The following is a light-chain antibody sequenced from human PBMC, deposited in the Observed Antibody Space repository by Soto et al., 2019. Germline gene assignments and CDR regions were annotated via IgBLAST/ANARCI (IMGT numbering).Light chain of an antibody. CDR1: QTIRSNY. CDR3: QQYGRSPWT. J-gene: IGKJ1*01. V-gene: IGKV3-20*01. CDR2: GAS. Sequence: ETVLTQSPGTLSLSPGERATLSCRASQTIRSNYLAWYRQTPGQAPRLLIYGASNRATGIADRFSGSGSGTDLTLIISRLEPEDFALYYCQQYGRSPWTFGQGTKVEIK.